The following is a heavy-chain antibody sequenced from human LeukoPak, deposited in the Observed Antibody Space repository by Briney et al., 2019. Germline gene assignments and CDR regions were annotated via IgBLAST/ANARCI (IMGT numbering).Heavy chain of an antibody. CDR2: ISYDGSNK. CDR3: AIDWGTIFGVVKYYFDY. J-gene: IGHJ4*02. Sequence: PGGSPRLSCAASGFTFSSYAMHWVRQAPGKGLEWVAVISYDGSNKYYADSVKGRFTISRDNSKNTLYLQMNSLRVEDTAVYYCAIDWGTIFGVVKYYFDYWGQGTLVTVSS. V-gene: IGHV3-30-3*01. D-gene: IGHD3-3*01. CDR1: GFTFSSYA.